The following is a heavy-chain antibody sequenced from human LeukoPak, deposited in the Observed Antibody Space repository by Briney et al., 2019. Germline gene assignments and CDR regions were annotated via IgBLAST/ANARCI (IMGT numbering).Heavy chain of an antibody. D-gene: IGHD2-2*01. J-gene: IGHJ4*02. CDR3: ARVLAYCSSTSCHDY. Sequence: ASVKVSCKASGYTFTNYGVSWVRQAPGQGLEWMGWISAYNGNTDYAQKLQGRVTMTTDTSTSTACMELRSLRSDDTAVYYCARVLAYCSSTSCHDYWGQGTLVTVYS. CDR1: GYTFTNYG. V-gene: IGHV1-18*01. CDR2: ISAYNGNT.